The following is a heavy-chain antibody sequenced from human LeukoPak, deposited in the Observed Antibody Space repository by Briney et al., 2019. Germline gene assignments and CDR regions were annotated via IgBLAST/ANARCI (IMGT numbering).Heavy chain of an antibody. Sequence: PSETLSLTCTVSGGSISSSSYYWGWIRQPPGKGLEWIGSIYYSGSTYYNPSLKSRVTISVDTSKNQFSLKLSSVTAADTAVYYCARDVKEAPLYAFDIWGQGTMVTVSS. CDR1: GGSISSSSYY. CDR2: IYYSGST. CDR3: ARDVKEAPLYAFDI. V-gene: IGHV4-39*07. J-gene: IGHJ3*02.